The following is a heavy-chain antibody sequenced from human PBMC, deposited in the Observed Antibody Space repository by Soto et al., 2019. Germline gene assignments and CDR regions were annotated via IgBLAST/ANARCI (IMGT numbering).Heavy chain of an antibody. Sequence: ASVKVSCKASGYTFTGYYMHWVRQAPGQGLEWMGWINPNSGGTNYAQKFQGRVTMTRDTSISTAYMELSRLRSDDTAVYYCARALGYCTNGVCSGRAWFDPWGQGTLVTVSS. CDR2: INPNSGGT. V-gene: IGHV1-2*02. D-gene: IGHD2-8*01. CDR1: GYTFTGYY. J-gene: IGHJ5*02. CDR3: ARALGYCTNGVCSGRAWFDP.